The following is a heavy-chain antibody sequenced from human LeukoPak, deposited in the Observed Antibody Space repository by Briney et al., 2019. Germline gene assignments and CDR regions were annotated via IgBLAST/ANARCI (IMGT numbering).Heavy chain of an antibody. CDR3: ARLGLHGSGTYYFFDY. V-gene: IGHV1-2*06. D-gene: IGHD3-10*01. CDR2: IDPNTGDT. CDR1: GQSLTGYF. J-gene: IGHJ4*02. Sequence: ASVKVSCKASGQSLTGYFIHWVRQAPGQGLEWVGRIDPNTGDTIYAQNFQGRVTVTSATSISTAYMELSRLTSDDTAVYFCARLGLHGSGTYYFFDYWGQGTLVAVSS.